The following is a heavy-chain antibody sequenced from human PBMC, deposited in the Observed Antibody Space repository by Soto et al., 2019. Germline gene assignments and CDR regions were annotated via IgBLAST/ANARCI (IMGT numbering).Heavy chain of an antibody. CDR2: ISSHGGSP. V-gene: IGHV3-64D*06. J-gene: IGHJ6*02. Sequence: PGGSLRLSCSASGFTFSTYAMHWVRQAPGKGLEYLSGISSHGGSPYYADSVRGRFTISRDNSKNTLSLQLSSLRAEDTAIYYCVKXGYCTSTGCPGYYGLDVWGQGTTVTVSS. D-gene: IGHD2-2*03. CDR1: GFTFSTYA. CDR3: VKXGYCTSTGCPGYYGLDV.